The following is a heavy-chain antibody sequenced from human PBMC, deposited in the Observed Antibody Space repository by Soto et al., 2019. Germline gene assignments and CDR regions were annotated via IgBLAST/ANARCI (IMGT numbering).Heavy chain of an antibody. Sequence: SVKVSCKASGGTFSSYAISWVRQAPGQGLEWMGGIIPIFGTANYAQKFQGRVTITADESTSTAYMELSSLRSEDTAVYYCARVSGSSGYHYRLGEFDYWGQGTLVTVSS. CDR3: ARVSGSSGYHYRLGEFDY. CDR2: IIPIFGTA. D-gene: IGHD3-22*01. CDR1: GGTFSSYA. J-gene: IGHJ4*02. V-gene: IGHV1-69*13.